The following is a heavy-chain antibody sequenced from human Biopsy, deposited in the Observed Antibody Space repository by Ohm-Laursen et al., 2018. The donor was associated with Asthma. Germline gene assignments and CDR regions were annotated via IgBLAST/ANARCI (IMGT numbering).Heavy chain of an antibody. V-gene: IGHV3-30-3*01. D-gene: IGHD6-13*01. CDR2: ITFDGSTQ. J-gene: IGHJ4*02. Sequence: SLRLSCAASGTHFGSYNMHWARQAPGKGLEWVAVITFDGSTQHYGDSVKGRFTISKDNSKNMLFLQMNSLRAEDTAVYYCSRDTLGYYFDIWGQGTQVTVSS. CDR3: SRDTLGYYFDI. CDR1: GTHFGSYN.